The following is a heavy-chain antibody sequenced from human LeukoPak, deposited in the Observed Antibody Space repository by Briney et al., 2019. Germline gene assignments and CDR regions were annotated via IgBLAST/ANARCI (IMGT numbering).Heavy chain of an antibody. J-gene: IGHJ4*02. CDR2: VWSDGNNK. V-gene: IGHV3-33*01. Sequence: PGGSLRLSCAASGFTFSSDGMHWVRQAPGKGLEWVAVVWSDGNNKFYGDAVKGRFTISRDNSKSTLYLQMNSLRAEDTAVYYCAREFSSGYQDYWGQGTLVTVS. CDR3: AREFSSGYQDY. CDR1: GFTFSSDG. D-gene: IGHD5-12*01.